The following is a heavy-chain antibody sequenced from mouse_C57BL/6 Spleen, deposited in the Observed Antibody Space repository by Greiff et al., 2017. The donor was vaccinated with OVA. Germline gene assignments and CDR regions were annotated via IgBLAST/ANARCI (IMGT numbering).Heavy chain of an antibody. J-gene: IGHJ3*01. CDR2: INPNNGGT. Sequence: EVQLQQSGPELVKPGASVKISCKASGYTFTDYYMNWVKQSHGKSLEWIGDINPNNGGTSYNQKFKGKATLTVDKSSSTAYMELRSLTSEDSAVYYCARRAAQATDWFAYWGQGTLVTVSA. D-gene: IGHD3-2*02. CDR3: ARRAAQATDWFAY. V-gene: IGHV1-26*01. CDR1: GYTFTDYY.